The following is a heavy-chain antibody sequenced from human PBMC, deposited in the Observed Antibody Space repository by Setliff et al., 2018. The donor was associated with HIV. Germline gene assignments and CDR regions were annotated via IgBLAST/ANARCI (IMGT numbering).Heavy chain of an antibody. CDR1: GYSISRGYY. D-gene: IGHD3-22*01. CDR2: IYHSGIT. V-gene: IGHV4-38-2*01. J-gene: IGHJ4*02. CDR3: ARLGHYDSSGYYSALYFDS. Sequence: SLTCVVSGYSISRGYYWAWIRQPPGKGLEWIASIYHSGITYYNPSLKSRVTISVDTSEDQFSLKLSSVTAADTAMYFCARLGHYDSSGYYSALYFDSWGQGTLVTVSS.